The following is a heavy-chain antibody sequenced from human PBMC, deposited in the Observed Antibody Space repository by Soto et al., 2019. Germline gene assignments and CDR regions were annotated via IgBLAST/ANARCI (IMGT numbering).Heavy chain of an antibody. CDR2: IWYDGSNK. D-gene: IGHD2-21*02. CDR3: ARSRVTQGWFDP. V-gene: IGHV3-33*08. J-gene: IGHJ5*02. Sequence: VQLVESGGGLVQPGGSLTLSCVASGFTFSSYGMHWVRQAPGKGLEWVAVIWYDGSNKYYADSVKGRFTISRDNSKNTLYLQMNSLRAEDTAVYYCARSRVTQGWFDPWGQGTLVTVSS. CDR1: GFTFSSYG.